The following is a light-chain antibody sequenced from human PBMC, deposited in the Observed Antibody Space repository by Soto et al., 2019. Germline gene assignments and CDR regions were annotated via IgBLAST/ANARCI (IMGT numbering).Light chain of an antibody. Sequence: EIVLAQSPATLSLSPGERATLSCRASQSVSSYLAWYQQKPGQAPRLLIYDASNRATGIPARFSGSGSGTDSTITISSLEPEDFAVYYCQQRSNWPPTFGGGTKVEIK. CDR3: QQRSNWPPT. V-gene: IGKV3-11*01. CDR2: DAS. J-gene: IGKJ4*01. CDR1: QSVSSY.